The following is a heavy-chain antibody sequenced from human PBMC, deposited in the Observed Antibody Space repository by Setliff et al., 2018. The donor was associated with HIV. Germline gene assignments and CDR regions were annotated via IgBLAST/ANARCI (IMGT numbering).Heavy chain of an antibody. CDR1: GYTFTSYA. D-gene: IGHD3-10*01. CDR2: ISAYNGNT. V-gene: IGHV1-18*01. Sequence: ASVKVSCKASGYTFTSYAMHWVRQAPGQRLEWMGWISAYNGNTHYAQKLQGRVTVTTDTSTSTAYMELRSLRSDDTAVYYCARDYYGSGSYFILDYWGPGTLVTVSS. J-gene: IGHJ4*02. CDR3: ARDYYGSGSYFILDY.